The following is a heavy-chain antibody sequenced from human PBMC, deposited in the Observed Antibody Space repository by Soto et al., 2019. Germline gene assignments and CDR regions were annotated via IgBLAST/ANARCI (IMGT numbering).Heavy chain of an antibody. CDR2: VSTSGST. V-gene: IGHV4-4*07. D-gene: IGHD6-19*01. Sequence: QVQLQESGPGLVKPSETLSLTCTVSGDSINSYYWSWLRQPAGKGLEWIGRVSTSGSTKYNPSLTSQVSMPVDTSKNHSSLKLSSVTAADSAVYYCSRVGVAGSLEYFDYWGRGSLVIVST. CDR3: SRVGVAGSLEYFDY. J-gene: IGHJ4*02. CDR1: GDSINSYY.